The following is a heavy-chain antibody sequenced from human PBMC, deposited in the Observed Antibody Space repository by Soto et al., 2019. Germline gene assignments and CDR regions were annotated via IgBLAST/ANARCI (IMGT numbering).Heavy chain of an antibody. CDR1: GGSISSGDYY. CDR3: ARGGGSYYFDY. V-gene: IGHV4-30-4*01. CDR2: IYYSGST. D-gene: IGHD1-26*01. Sequence: QVQLQESGPGLVKPSQTLSLTCTVSGGSISSGDYYWSWIRQPPGKGLEWIGYIYYSGSTYYNPSLKSXXTXSXXTSKNQFSLKLSSVTAADTAVYYCARGGGSYYFDYWGQGTLVTVSS. J-gene: IGHJ4*02.